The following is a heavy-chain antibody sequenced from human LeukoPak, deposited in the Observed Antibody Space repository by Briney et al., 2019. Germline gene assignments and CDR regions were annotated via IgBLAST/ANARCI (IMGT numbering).Heavy chain of an antibody. CDR3: ARVYYHDSRSNYFDP. D-gene: IGHD3-22*01. Sequence: SETLSLTCTVSGGSISSYYWSWIRQPPGKGLEWIGYIYYSGSTNYNPSLKSRVTISVDTSKNQFSLKLSSVTAADTAVYYCARVYYHDSRSNYFDPWGQGTLVTVSS. CDR1: GGSISSYY. J-gene: IGHJ5*02. V-gene: IGHV4-59*08. CDR2: IYYSGST.